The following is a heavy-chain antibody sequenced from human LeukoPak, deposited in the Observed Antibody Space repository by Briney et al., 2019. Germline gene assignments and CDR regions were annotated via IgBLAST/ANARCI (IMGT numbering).Heavy chain of an antibody. CDR1: GFTFSTYG. J-gene: IGHJ3*02. CDR2: IWYDGSNK. V-gene: IGHV3-33*01. Sequence: GGSLRLSCAASGFTFSTYGIHWVRQAPGKGLEWVAVIWYDGSNKYYGDSVKDRFTISRDNSKNTLYLQMNSLRAEDTAVYYCARAKDNSGRDGFDIWGQGTMVTVSS. CDR3: ARAKDNSGRDGFDI. D-gene: IGHD6-19*01.